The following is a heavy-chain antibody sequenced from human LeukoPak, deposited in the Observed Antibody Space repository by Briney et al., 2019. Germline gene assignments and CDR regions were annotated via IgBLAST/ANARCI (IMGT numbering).Heavy chain of an antibody. D-gene: IGHD6-6*01. V-gene: IGHV3-30*04. J-gene: IGHJ4*02. CDR2: ISYDGSNK. CDR1: GFTFSSYA. CDR3: AREEYSSSLSY. Sequence: PGRSLRLSCAASGFTFSSYAMHWVRQAPGKGLEWVAVISYDGSNKYYADSVKGRFTISRDNSKNTLYLQMNSLRAEDTAVYYCAREEYSSSLSYWGQGTLVTVSS.